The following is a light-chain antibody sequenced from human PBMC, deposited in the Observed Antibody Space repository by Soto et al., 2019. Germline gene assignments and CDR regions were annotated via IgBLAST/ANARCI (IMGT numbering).Light chain of an antibody. CDR2: GSF. CDR1: QSVDNN. Sequence: EIVMTQSPVTLSASPGESATLSCRASQSVDNNVAWYQQKPGQAPRLLIVGSFARATGIPARFSGSGSGSEFTLTISSLQSEDCAVYYCQQYSNWPLSFGGGTKVDIK. J-gene: IGKJ4*01. CDR3: QQYSNWPLS. V-gene: IGKV3-15*01.